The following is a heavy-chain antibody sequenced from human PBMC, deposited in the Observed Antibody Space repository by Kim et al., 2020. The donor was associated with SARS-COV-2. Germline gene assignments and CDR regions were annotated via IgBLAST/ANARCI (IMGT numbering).Heavy chain of an antibody. CDR1: GFTFSSYG. CDR2: ISYDGSNK. Sequence: GGSLRLSCAASGFTFSSYGMHWVRQAPGKGLEWVAVISYDGSNKYYADSVKGRFTISRDNSKNTLYLQMNSLRAEDTAVYYCAKDNSYGMGLFDYWGQGTLVTVSS. J-gene: IGHJ4*02. CDR3: AKDNSYGMGLFDY. V-gene: IGHV3-30*18. D-gene: IGHD5-18*01.